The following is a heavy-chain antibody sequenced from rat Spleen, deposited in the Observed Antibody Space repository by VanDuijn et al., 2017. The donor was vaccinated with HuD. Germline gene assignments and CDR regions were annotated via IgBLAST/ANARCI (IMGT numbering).Heavy chain of an antibody. Sequence: QVQLKESGPGLVQPSQTLSLTCTVSGFSLINYNMHWVRQPPGKGLEWMGVIWTGGSTDYNSALKSRLSISRDTSKSQVFLKMNSLQTEDTAIHFCTRSYGGYTQHWFAYWGQGTLVTVSS. CDR2: IWTGGST. J-gene: IGHJ3*01. CDR3: TRSYGGYTQHWFAY. D-gene: IGHD1-11*01. V-gene: IGHV2-30*01. CDR1: GFSLINYN.